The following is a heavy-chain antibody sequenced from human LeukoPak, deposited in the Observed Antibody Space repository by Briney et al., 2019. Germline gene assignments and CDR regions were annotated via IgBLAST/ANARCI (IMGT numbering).Heavy chain of an antibody. CDR1: GGSISSYY. J-gene: IGHJ3*02. D-gene: IGHD3-16*01. Sequence: PSETLSLTCTVSGGSISSYYWSWIRQPPRKGLEWIGYIYYSGSTNYNPSLKSRVTISADTSKNQFSLKLSSVTAADTAVYYCARDLGRTAAFDIWGQGTMVTVSS. CDR2: IYYSGST. V-gene: IGHV4-59*01. CDR3: ARDLGRTAAFDI.